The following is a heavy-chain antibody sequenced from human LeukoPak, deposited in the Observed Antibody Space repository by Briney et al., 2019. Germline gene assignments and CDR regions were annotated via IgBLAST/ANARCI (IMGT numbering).Heavy chain of an antibody. V-gene: IGHV1-8*01. Sequence: GASVKVSCKASGYTFTSYDINWVRQATGQGLERMGWMNPNSGNTGYAQKFQGRVTMTRNTSISTAYMELSSLRSEDTAVYYCARTYYDSSGYYSLGVFDYWGQGIPVTVSS. CDR2: MNPNSGNT. CDR1: GYTFTSYD. D-gene: IGHD3-22*01. CDR3: ARTYYDSSGYYSLGVFDY. J-gene: IGHJ4*02.